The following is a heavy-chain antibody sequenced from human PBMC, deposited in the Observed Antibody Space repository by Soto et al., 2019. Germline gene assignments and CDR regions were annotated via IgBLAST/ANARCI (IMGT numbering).Heavy chain of an antibody. Sequence: ASVKVTCKASGYTFTNYALHWVRQAPGQRLEWMGWINAGKGNTKYSQELQGRVTITRDTAARTAYMELSSLTSEDTAVYYCARSYDARYYYYYAVDVWGQGTTVTVSS. CDR1: GYTFTNYA. J-gene: IGHJ6*01. D-gene: IGHD5-12*01. CDR2: INAGKGNT. V-gene: IGHV1-3*03. CDR3: ARSYDARYYYYYAVDV.